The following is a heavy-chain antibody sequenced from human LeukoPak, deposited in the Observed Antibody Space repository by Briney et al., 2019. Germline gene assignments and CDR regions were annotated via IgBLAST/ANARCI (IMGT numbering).Heavy chain of an antibody. D-gene: IGHD3-10*01. Sequence: PGESLRLSCAASGFTFSSYAMTWVRQAPGKGLEWVSAISGSGHNTYYADSVKGRFTISRDNSKNTVHLQMNSLRAEDTALYYCAKWREGTMVYFDYWGQGTLVTVSS. CDR2: ISGSGHNT. V-gene: IGHV3-23*01. J-gene: IGHJ4*02. CDR1: GFTFSSYA. CDR3: AKWREGTMVYFDY.